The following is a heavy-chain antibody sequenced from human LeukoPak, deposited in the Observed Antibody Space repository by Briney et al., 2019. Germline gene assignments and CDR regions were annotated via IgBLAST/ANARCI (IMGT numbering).Heavy chain of an antibody. V-gene: IGHV1-18*01. Sequence: ASVKVSCKASGYTFTSYGISWVRQAPGQGLEWMGWISAYNGSTNYAQKLQGRVTMTTDTSTSTAYMELRSLRSDDTAVYYCARVKSGYDFWSGYPLGTAGYYYYYMDVWGKGTTVTVSS. D-gene: IGHD3-3*01. CDR3: ARVKSGYDFWSGYPLGTAGYYYYYMDV. J-gene: IGHJ6*03. CDR2: ISAYNGST. CDR1: GYTFTSYG.